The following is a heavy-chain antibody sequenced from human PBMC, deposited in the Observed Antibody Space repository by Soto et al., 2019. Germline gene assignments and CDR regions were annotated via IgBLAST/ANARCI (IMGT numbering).Heavy chain of an antibody. J-gene: IGHJ4*02. CDR3: GRYYGARVYFDY. CDR2: IYYSGST. D-gene: IGHD4-17*01. Sequence: SETLSLTCTVSGGSINNGDYYWSWIRKPPEKGLEWIGYIYYSGSTYYNPSLKSRVTISVDTSMNQFSLNLNSVTAADTAVYYCGRYYGARVYFDYWGQGSLGTGSS. CDR1: GGSINNGDYY. V-gene: IGHV4-30-4*01.